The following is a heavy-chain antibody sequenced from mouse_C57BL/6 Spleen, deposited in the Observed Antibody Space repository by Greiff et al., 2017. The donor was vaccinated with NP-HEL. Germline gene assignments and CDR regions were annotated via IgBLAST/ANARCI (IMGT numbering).Heavy chain of an antibody. Sequence: EVKVVESGGGLVKPGGSLKLSCAASGFTFSSYAMSWVRQTPEKRLEWVATISDGGSYTYYPDNVKGRFTISRDNAKNNLYLQMSHLKSEDTAMYYCARDLYYYGYFDYWGQGTTLTVSS. J-gene: IGHJ2*01. CDR3: ARDLYYYGYFDY. V-gene: IGHV5-4*01. CDR1: GFTFSSYA. CDR2: ISDGGSYT. D-gene: IGHD1-1*01.